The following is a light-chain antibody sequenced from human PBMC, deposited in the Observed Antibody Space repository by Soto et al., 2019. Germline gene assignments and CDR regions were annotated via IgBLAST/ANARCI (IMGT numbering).Light chain of an antibody. J-gene: IGKJ1*01. CDR3: QQYVTSSPRT. CDR1: QSISSW. V-gene: IGKV1-5*01. CDR2: DAS. Sequence: DIQMTQSPSTLSASVGDRVTITCRASQSISSWLAWYQQKPGKAPKLLIYDASSLESGVPSRFSGSGSGTDFTLTTTRLEPEDFAVYYCQQYVTSSPRTFGQGTKVDIK.